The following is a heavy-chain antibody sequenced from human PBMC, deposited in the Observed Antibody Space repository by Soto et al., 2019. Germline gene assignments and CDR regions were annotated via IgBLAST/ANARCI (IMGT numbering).Heavy chain of an antibody. J-gene: IGHJ4*02. D-gene: IGHD2-2*01. CDR1: GGSISSSTYY. CDR3: ARSSTIRPNFDY. V-gene: IGHV4-39*01. Sequence: QLHLQESGPGLVKPSETLSLTCTVSGGSISSSTYYWGWIRQPPGQGLEWIGSIYYSGSTYYSPALKSRITISVDTSKNQFSLNLSPVTAADTAVYYCARSSTIRPNFDYWGQGTLVTVSS. CDR2: IYYSGST.